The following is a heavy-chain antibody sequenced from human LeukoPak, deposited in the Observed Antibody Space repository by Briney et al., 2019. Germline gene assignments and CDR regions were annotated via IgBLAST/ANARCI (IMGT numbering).Heavy chain of an antibody. D-gene: IGHD1-7*01. CDR1: GGTYSSYA. CDR2: IIPIFGTA. Sequence: SVKVSCKASGGTYSSYAISWVRQAPGQGLEWMGGIIPIFGTANYAQKFQGRVTITTDESTSTAYMELSSLRSEDTAVYYCAVNNWNYMLDYYYYMDVWGKGTTVTVSS. V-gene: IGHV1-69*05. CDR3: AVNNWNYMLDYYYYMDV. J-gene: IGHJ6*03.